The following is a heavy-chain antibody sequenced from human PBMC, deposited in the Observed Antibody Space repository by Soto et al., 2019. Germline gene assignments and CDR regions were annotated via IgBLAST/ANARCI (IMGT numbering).Heavy chain of an antibody. V-gene: IGHV1-2*02. CDR2: TNTHSGGT. CDR1: GYTFNVYF. D-gene: IGHD6-13*01. Sequence: QVQLEQSGAEVKRPGTSVTVSCKASGYTFNVYFIHWVRQAPGQGLEWVGWTNTHSGGTNYAQKFQGRVTMTRDTSISTAYMELSRLTPDDTAVYYCARGSDRHWTSGYAHWGQGTLVTVSS. J-gene: IGHJ4*02. CDR3: ARGSDRHWTSGYAH.